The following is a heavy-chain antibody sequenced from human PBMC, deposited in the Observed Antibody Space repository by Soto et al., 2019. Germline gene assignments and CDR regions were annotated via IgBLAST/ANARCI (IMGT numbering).Heavy chain of an antibody. CDR1: GYTLTSYA. CDR2: INAGNGNT. D-gene: IGHD3-10*01. Sequence: ASVKVSCKASGYTLTSYAMHWVRQAPGQRLEWMGWINAGNGNTKYSQKFQGRVTITRDTSASTAYMELSSLRSEDTAVYYCASGGFGEPRAFDYWGQGTLVTVSS. V-gene: IGHV1-3*01. CDR3: ASGGFGEPRAFDY. J-gene: IGHJ4*02.